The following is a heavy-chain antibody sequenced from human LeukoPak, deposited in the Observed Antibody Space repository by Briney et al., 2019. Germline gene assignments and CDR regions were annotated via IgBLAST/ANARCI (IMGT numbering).Heavy chain of an antibody. CDR2: IFYSGSA. CDR1: GGYMSTHY. J-gene: IGHJ4*02. V-gene: IGHV4-59*11. D-gene: IGHD1-14*01. Sequence: SETLSLTCTVSGGYMSTHYWSWIRQPPGKGLEWVGFIFYSGSATYNPSLQSRLAISLDTSSNQFSLKLSSVTAADTAVYYCARVSVGGTGPDYWGQGTLVTVAS. CDR3: ARVSVGGTGPDY.